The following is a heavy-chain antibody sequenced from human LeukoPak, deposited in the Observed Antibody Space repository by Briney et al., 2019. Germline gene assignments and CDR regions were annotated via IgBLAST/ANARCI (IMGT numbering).Heavy chain of an antibody. CDR1: GFTFSSYA. CDR2: ISGSGGST. V-gene: IGHV3-23*01. D-gene: IGHD3-10*01. CDR3: APREPFRGGTN. J-gene: IGHJ4*02. Sequence: QTGGSLRLSCAASGFTFSSYAMSWVRQAPGKGLEWVSAISGSGGSTYYADSMKGRFTISRDNSKNTLYLQMNSLRAEDTAVYYCAPREPFRGGTNWGQGTLVTVSS.